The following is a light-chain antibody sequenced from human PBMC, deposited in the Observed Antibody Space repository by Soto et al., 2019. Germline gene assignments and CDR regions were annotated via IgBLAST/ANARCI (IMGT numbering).Light chain of an antibody. J-gene: IGLJ1*01. CDR2: DVT. Sequence: QSALTQPRSVSGSPGQSVTISCTGTSSDVGGYNYVSWYQQHPGKAPKLMIYDVTTRPSGVPDRFSGSKSGNTASLTISGLQAEDGADYYCSSHAGSSVVFGTGTKVTV. V-gene: IGLV2-11*01. CDR3: SSHAGSSVV. CDR1: SSDVGGYNY.